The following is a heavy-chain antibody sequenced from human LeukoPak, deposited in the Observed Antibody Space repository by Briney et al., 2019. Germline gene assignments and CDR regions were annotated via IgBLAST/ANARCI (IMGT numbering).Heavy chain of an antibody. V-gene: IGHV3-23*01. J-gene: IGHJ4*02. CDR1: GXTFSSYE. D-gene: IGHD3-10*01. Sequence: GGSLRLSCAASGXTFSSYEMSWVRQAPGKGLEWVSIISGSGGSRYYAESVKGRLTVSRDNSKEMLYLQMNSLRAEDTAVYYCAARSDYKDYWGQGTLVTVSS. CDR3: AARSDYKDY. CDR2: ISGSGGSR.